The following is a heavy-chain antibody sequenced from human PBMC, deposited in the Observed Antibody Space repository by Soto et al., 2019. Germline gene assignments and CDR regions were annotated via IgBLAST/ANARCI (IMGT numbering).Heavy chain of an antibody. CDR3: ARSTYYDFWSGYYIRAPEPRYYYYGMDV. V-gene: IGHV1-69*13. CDR2: IIPIFGTA. J-gene: IGHJ6*02. D-gene: IGHD3-3*01. CDR1: GGTFSSYA. Sequence: GASVKVSCKASGGTFSSYAISWVRQARGQGLEWMGGIIPIFGTANYAQKFQGRVTITADESTSTAYMELSSLRSEDTAVYYCARSTYYDFWSGYYIRAPEPRYYYYGMDVWGQGTTVTVSS.